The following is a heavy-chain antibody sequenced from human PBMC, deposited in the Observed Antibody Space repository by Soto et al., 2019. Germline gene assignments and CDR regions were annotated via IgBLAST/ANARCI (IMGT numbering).Heavy chain of an antibody. Sequence: ASVKVSCKASGGTFSSYAISWVRQAPGQGLEWMGRIIPILGIANYAQKFQGRVTITADKSTSTAYMELSSLRSEDTAVYYCARGTYYYGSGSYYDAFDIWGQGTMVTVSS. CDR2: IIPILGIA. D-gene: IGHD3-10*01. V-gene: IGHV1-69*04. CDR1: GGTFSSYA. CDR3: ARGTYYYGSGSYYDAFDI. J-gene: IGHJ3*02.